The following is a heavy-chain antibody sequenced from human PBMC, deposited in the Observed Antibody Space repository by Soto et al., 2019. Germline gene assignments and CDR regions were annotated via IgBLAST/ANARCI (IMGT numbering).Heavy chain of an antibody. J-gene: IGHJ6*02. V-gene: IGHV1-69*12. D-gene: IGHD3-22*01. CDR2: IIPIFGTA. CDR3: ARHYYDSSGYYYYYGMDV. Sequence: QVQLVQSGAEVKKPGSSVKVSCKASGGTFSSYAISWVRQAPGQGLEWMGGIIPIFGTANYAQKFQGRVTITADESTGTAYMELSSLRSEDTAVYYCARHYYDSSGYYYYYGMDVWGQGTTVTVSS. CDR1: GGTFSSYA.